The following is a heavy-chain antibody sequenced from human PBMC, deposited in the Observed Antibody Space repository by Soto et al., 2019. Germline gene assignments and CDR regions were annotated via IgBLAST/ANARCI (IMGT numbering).Heavy chain of an antibody. Sequence: GGSLRLSCAASGFTFSGYAIHWVRQAPGKGLEWVAIISYDGSNDYYADSGKGRFAISRDNSKNSFYLQVNSLRAEDTAVYYCARALPASYHYSDYWGQGTLVTVPQ. V-gene: IGHV3-30*09. CDR3: ARALPASYHYSDY. J-gene: IGHJ4*02. D-gene: IGHD2-15*01. CDR1: GFTFSGYA. CDR2: ISYDGSND.